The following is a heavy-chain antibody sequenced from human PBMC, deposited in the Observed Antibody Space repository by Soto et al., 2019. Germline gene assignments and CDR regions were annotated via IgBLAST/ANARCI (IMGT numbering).Heavy chain of an antibody. CDR2: IYYRGST. Sequence: QVQLQESGPGLVKPSETLSLTCTVSHGSMNCFYWSWIRQPPGKGLEWIGYIYYRGSTTYNPSLKSRATISVDTSKNQFSLRLSSVTAAYTAVSYCARDYNGVVATASEPGGMDVWGIGTTVTVSS. CDR3: ARDYNGVVATASEPGGMDV. D-gene: IGHD5-12*01. V-gene: IGHV4-59*01. J-gene: IGHJ6*03. CDR1: HGSMNCFY.